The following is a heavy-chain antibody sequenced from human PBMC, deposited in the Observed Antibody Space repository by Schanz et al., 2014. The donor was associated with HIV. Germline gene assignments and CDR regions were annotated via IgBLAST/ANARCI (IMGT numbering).Heavy chain of an antibody. CDR3: ARDRSAAVTASDY. Sequence: QVQLVQSGAEVKKPGSSVKVSCKASGYSFTSYDINWVRQATGQGLEWMGWMNPNSGNTGYAQKFQGRVTMTTDTSTSTAYMELRSLRSDDTAVYYCARDRSAAVTASDYWGQGTLVTVSS. CDR2: MNPNSGNT. J-gene: IGHJ4*02. D-gene: IGHD6-13*01. V-gene: IGHV1-8*01. CDR1: GYSFTSYD.